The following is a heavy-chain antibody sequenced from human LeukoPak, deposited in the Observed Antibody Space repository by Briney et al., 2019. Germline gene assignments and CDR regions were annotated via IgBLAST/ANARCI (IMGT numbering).Heavy chain of an antibody. Sequence: GGSLRLSCAASGFTFSSYWMSWVRQAPGKGLEWVANIKQDGSEKYYVDSVKGRFTISRDNAKNSLYLQMNSLRAEDTAVYYCARFPRGGAAAGLDYWGQGTLVTVSS. V-gene: IGHV3-7*01. CDR3: ARFPRGGAAAGLDY. CDR2: IKQDGSEK. J-gene: IGHJ4*02. CDR1: GFTFSSYW. D-gene: IGHD6-13*01.